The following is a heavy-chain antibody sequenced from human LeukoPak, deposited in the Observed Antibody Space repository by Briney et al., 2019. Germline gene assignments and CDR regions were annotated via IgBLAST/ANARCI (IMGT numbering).Heavy chain of an antibody. J-gene: IGHJ3*01. CDR1: GGSISGYY. CDR2: IYYSGST. CDR3: ARSRGYSGYAYDAFDL. D-gene: IGHD5-12*01. V-gene: IGHV4-59*01. Sequence: KASETLSLTCTVSGGSISGYYWSWIRQPPGKGLEWIGYIYYSGSTNYNPSLKSRVTISVDTSKNQFSLKLSSVTAADTAVYYCARSRGYSGYAYDAFDLWGQGTMVTVSS.